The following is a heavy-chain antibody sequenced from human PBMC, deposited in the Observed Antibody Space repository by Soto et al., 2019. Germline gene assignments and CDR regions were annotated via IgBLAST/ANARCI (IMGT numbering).Heavy chain of an antibody. D-gene: IGHD3-22*01. Sequence: GGSLRLSCAASGFTFSSYAMHWVRQAPGKGLEWVAVISYDGSNKYYADSVKGRFTISRDNSKNTLYLQMNSLRAEDTAVYYCARSMGYYQYYFDYWGQGTLVTVSS. CDR2: ISYDGSNK. CDR3: ARSMGYYQYYFDY. V-gene: IGHV3-30-3*01. CDR1: GFTFSSYA. J-gene: IGHJ4*02.